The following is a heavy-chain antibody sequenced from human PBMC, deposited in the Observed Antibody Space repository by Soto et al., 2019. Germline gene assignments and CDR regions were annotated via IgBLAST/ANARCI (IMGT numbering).Heavy chain of an antibody. V-gene: IGHV3-23*01. CDR3: AKASVHEGIAVAGPFDY. CDR2: ISGSGGST. CDR1: GFTFSSYA. D-gene: IGHD6-19*01. J-gene: IGHJ4*02. Sequence: GGSLRLSCAASGFTFSSYAMSWVRQAPGKGLEWVSAISGSGGSTYYADSVKGRFTISRDNSKNTLYLQMNSLRAEDTAVYYCAKASVHEGIAVAGPFDYWGQGTLVTVSS.